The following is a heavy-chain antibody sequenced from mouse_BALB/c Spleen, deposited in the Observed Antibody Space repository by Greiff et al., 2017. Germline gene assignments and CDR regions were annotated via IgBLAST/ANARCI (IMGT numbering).Heavy chain of an antibody. CDR1: GYSITSDYA. CDR2: ISYSGST. D-gene: IGHD2-4*01. CDR3: AIYYDYDGVDY. Sequence: VQLKESGPGLVKPSQSLSLTCTVTGYSITSDYAWNWIRQFPGNKLEWMGYISYSGSTSYNPSLKSRISITRDTSKNQFFLQLNSVTTEDTATYYCAIYYDYDGVDYWGQGTTLTVSS. V-gene: IGHV3-2*02. J-gene: IGHJ2*01.